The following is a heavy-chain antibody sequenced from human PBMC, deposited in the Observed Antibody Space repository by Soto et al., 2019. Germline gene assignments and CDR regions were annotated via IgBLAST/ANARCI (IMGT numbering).Heavy chain of an antibody. CDR2: IIPIFGTA. V-gene: IGHV1-69*13. D-gene: IGHD6-13*01. Sequence: SVKVSCKASGGTFSSYAISWVRQAPGQGLEWMGGIIPIFGTANYAQKFQGRVTITADESTSTAYMELSSLRSEDTAVYYCARTGLAGSWYEAAGGSNPRNWFDPWGQGTLVTVSS. CDR3: ARTGLAGSWYEAAGGSNPRNWFDP. CDR1: GGTFSSYA. J-gene: IGHJ5*02.